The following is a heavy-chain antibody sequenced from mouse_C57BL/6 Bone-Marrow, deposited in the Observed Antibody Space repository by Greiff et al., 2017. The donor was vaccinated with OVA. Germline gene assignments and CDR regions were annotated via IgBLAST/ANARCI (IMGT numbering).Heavy chain of an antibody. V-gene: IGHV14-4*01. J-gene: IGHJ4*01. D-gene: IGHD2-1*01. CDR3: TTCGNQGYYATDY. Sequence: EVQLKQSGAELVRPGASVKLSCTASGYNIKDDYMHWVKQRPEQGLEWIGWIDPENGDTNYASKFQGKATITADTSSNTAYLHLSSLTSEDTAVYDCTTCGNQGYYATDYWGQGTSVTVSS. CDR1: GYNIKDDY. CDR2: IDPENGDT.